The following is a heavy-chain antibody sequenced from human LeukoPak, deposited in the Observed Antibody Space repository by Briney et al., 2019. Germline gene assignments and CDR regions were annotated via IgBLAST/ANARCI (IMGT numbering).Heavy chain of an antibody. D-gene: IGHD5-18*01. Sequence: SETLSLTCTVSGASISSYYWSWVRQPPGKGLEWLGYIYYSGSTNYNPSLKSRVTISVDTSKNQFSLKLSSVTAADTAVYYCARDPEGYSYGYPPDYWGQGTLVTVSS. CDR3: ARDPEGYSYGYPPDY. J-gene: IGHJ4*02. CDR2: IYYSGST. V-gene: IGHV4-59*01. CDR1: GASISSYY.